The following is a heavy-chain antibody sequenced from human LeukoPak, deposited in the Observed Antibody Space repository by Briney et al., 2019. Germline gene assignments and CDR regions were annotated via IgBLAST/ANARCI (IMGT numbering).Heavy chain of an antibody. Sequence: GGSLRLSCAASGFTFSSYSMNWVRQAPGKGLEWVSSISSSSSYIYYADSVKGRFTISRDNAKNSLYLQMNSLRAEDTAVYYCARGWELGEFDYWGQGTLVTVSS. CDR2: ISSSSSYI. V-gene: IGHV3-21*01. D-gene: IGHD1-26*01. CDR1: GFTFSSYS. J-gene: IGHJ4*02. CDR3: ARGWELGEFDY.